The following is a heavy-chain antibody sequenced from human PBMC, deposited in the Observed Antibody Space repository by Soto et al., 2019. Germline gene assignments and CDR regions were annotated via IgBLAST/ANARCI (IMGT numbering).Heavy chain of an antibody. Sequence: QVQLQESGPGLVKPSQTLSLTCPVSGVSISSDTYYWSWILQDPGKGLAWIGYIYYSGSTYYNPSLQSRVTRSVDTSKNQFSRKLSSVTAADTAVYYCASGPGSGWYDYWGQGTLVTVSS. D-gene: IGHD6-19*01. V-gene: IGHV4-31*03. CDR2: IYYSGST. CDR1: GVSISSDTYY. J-gene: IGHJ4*02. CDR3: ASGPGSGWYDY.